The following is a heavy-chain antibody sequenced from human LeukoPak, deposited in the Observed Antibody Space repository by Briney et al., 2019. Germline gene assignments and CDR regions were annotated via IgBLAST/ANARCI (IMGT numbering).Heavy chain of an antibody. CDR1: GGTFRKYA. Sequence: SVKVSCKASGGTFRKYAIYWVRQAPGQGLQWMGRIIPLSGTSDFAQGFQGRVTLTTDASTSTAYMELTSLGSEDTAVYYCARPKYCADGVCYWSLDYWGQGTLVTVSS. J-gene: IGHJ4*02. CDR3: ARPKYCADGVCYWSLDY. D-gene: IGHD2-8*01. V-gene: IGHV1-69*05. CDR2: IIPLSGTS.